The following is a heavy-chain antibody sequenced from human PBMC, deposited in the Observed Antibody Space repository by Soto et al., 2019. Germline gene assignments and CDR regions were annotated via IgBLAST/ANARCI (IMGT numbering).Heavy chain of an antibody. V-gene: IGHV4-34*01. Sequence: ADPLSLTSAFHGGSFSGYYWTWLLQPPVKRLECIEEITHSGGTTYSPSLKSRATIPVDPSKNQFSLKLSSVTAADTAVYYCARVGLGYCSSTSCYTAMYYYDYGMDVWGQGTTVTVCS. J-gene: IGHJ6*02. CDR3: ARVGLGYCSSTSCYTAMYYYDYGMDV. D-gene: IGHD2-2*02. CDR1: GGSFSGYY. CDR2: ITHSGGT.